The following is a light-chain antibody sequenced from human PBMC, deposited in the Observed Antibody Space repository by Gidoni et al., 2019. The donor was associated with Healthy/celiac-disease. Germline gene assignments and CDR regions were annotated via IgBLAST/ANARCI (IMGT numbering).Light chain of an antibody. Sequence: QSALTQPASVSVSPGQSINISCTGTSSYVGGYNYVSWYQQHPCKAPKLMIYEVSNRPSGVSKRFSGSKSGNTASLTISGLQAEDEADYYCSSYTSRVVFGGGTKLTVL. CDR2: EVS. CDR1: SSYVGGYNY. CDR3: SSYTSRVV. J-gene: IGLJ2*01. V-gene: IGLV2-14*01.